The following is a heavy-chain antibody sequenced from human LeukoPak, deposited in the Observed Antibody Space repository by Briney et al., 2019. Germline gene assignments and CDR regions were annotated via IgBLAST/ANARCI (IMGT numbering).Heavy chain of an antibody. CDR2: IRDDGITT. CDR1: GFTFSNYD. CDR3: ARGKASGGYSGYGLDAFDI. Sequence: PGGSLRLSCAASGFTFSNYDFHWVRQAPGKGLEWVALIRDDGITTYYADSVKGRFIISRDDSKNTLYLQMNSLRAEDTAVYYCARGKASGGYSGYGLDAFDIWGQGTMVTVSS. D-gene: IGHD5-12*01. V-gene: IGHV3-30*02. J-gene: IGHJ3*02.